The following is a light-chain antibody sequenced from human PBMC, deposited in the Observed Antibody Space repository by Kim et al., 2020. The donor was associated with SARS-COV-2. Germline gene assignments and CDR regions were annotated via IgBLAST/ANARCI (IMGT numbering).Light chain of an antibody. V-gene: IGLV2-14*03. CDR2: DVS. CDR1: SRDVGGYDY. CDR3: MSYAGSSTYI. J-gene: IGLJ1*01. Sequence: QSALTQPASVSASPGQSITVSCTGTSRDVGGYDYVSWYQQHPDKAPKLMIYDVSSRPAGISYRFSGSKSGNTASLTISGLQAEDEADYYCMSYAGSSTYIFGTGTTVTVL.